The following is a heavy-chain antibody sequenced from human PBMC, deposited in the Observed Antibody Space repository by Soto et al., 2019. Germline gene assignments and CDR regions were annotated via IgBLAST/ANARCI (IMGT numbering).Heavy chain of an antibody. J-gene: IGHJ5*02. CDR1: GGTFNSYR. CDR3: AGERFSNYFDP. D-gene: IGHD2-8*01. Sequence: SVKVSCKSSGGTFNSYRISWVRQAPGQGLEWMGGLIPIFGTPNYAQKFQGRLTITADESASTVYLELSSLRSEDTAMYYCAGERFSNYFDPWGQGSLVTVSS. V-gene: IGHV1-69*13. CDR2: LIPIFGTP.